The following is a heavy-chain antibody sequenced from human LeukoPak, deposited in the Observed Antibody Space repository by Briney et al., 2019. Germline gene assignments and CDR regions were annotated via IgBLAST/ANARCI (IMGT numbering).Heavy chain of an antibody. CDR3: AKDASNYFWYFDL. V-gene: IGHV4-59*01. Sequence: SETLSLTCTVSGGSISSYYWSWIRQPPGKGLGWSGYIYYSGSTNYNPSLKSRVTISVDTSKNQFSLKLSSVAAADTAVYYCAKDASNYFWYFDLWGRGTLVTVSP. J-gene: IGHJ2*01. CDR2: IYYSGST. D-gene: IGHD1-1*01. CDR1: GGSISSYY.